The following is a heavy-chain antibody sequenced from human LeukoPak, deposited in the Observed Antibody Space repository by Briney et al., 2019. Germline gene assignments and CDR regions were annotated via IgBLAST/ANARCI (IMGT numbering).Heavy chain of an antibody. CDR1: GFTFSSYA. Sequence: QTGGSPRLSCAASGFTFSSYAMHWVRQAPGKGLEWVAVISYDGSNKYYADSVKGRFTISRDNSKNTLYLQMNSLRAEDTAVYYCARDPHGYNYLYYYYGMDVWGQGTTVTVSS. CDR3: ARDPHGYNYLYYYYGMDV. CDR2: ISYDGSNK. D-gene: IGHD5-24*01. V-gene: IGHV3-30-3*01. J-gene: IGHJ6*02.